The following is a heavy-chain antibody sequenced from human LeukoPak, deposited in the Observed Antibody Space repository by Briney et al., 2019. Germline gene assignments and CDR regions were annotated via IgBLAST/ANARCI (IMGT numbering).Heavy chain of an antibody. J-gene: IGHJ4*02. CDR2: ISYDGSNK. CDR3: AKPPSASIAAAGPNDY. D-gene: IGHD6-13*01. Sequence: GGSLRLSCAASGFTYNTHGMSWVRQAPGKGLEWVAVISYDGSNKYYADSVKGRFTISRDNSKNTLYLQMNSLRAEDTAVYYCAKPPSASIAAAGPNDYWGQGTLVTVPS. CDR1: GFTYNTHG. V-gene: IGHV3-30*18.